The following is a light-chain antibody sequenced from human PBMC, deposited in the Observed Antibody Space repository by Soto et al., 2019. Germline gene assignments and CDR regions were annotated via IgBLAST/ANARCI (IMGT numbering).Light chain of an antibody. Sequence: DIPTTESPSSLSASVGDRVTITCRASQGISNYLAWYQQKPGKVPKLLIYAASTLQSGVPSRFSGSGSGTDFTLTISSLQPEDVATYYCQKYNSAPPWTSCQGTKVDIK. CDR3: QKYNSAPPWT. V-gene: IGKV1-27*01. CDR2: AAS. CDR1: QGISNY. J-gene: IGKJ1*01.